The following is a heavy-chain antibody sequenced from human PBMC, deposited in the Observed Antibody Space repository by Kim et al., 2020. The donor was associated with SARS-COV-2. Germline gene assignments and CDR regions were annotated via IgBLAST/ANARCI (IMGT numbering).Heavy chain of an antibody. Sequence: SETLSLTCAVYGGSFSGYYWSWIRQPPGKGLEWIGEINHSGSTNYNPSLKSRVTISVDTSKNQFSLKLSSVTAADTAVYYCARARSVVTLRYGMDVWGQGTTVTVSS. V-gene: IGHV4-34*01. D-gene: IGHD2-15*01. CDR2: INHSGST. CDR3: ARARSVVTLRYGMDV. J-gene: IGHJ6*02. CDR1: GGSFSGYY.